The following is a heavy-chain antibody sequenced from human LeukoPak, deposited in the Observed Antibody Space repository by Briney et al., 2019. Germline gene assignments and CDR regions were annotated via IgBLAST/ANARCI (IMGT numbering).Heavy chain of an antibody. Sequence: ASVKVSCKASGYTFTSYGISWVRQAPGQGLEWMGWISAYNGNTNYAQKLQGRVTMTTDTSTSTAYMELRSLRSDDTAVYYCARGAYCGGDCYSGWPGGFPFDYWGKGTLVTVSS. J-gene: IGHJ4*02. CDR1: GYTFTSYG. CDR3: ARGAYCGGDCYSGWPGGFPFDY. D-gene: IGHD2-21*02. CDR2: ISAYNGNT. V-gene: IGHV1-18*01.